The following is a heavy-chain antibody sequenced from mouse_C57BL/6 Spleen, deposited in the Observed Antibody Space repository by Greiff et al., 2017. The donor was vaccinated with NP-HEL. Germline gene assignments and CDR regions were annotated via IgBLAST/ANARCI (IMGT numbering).Heavy chain of an antibody. CDR3: ASGVRREAWFAY. Sequence: QVQLQQSGAELVRPGASVKLSCKASGYTFTDYYINWVKQRPGQGLEWIARIYPGSGNTYYNEKFKGKATLTAEKSSSTAYMQLSSLTSEDSAVYFCASGVRREAWFAYWGQGTLVTVSA. J-gene: IGHJ3*01. D-gene: IGHD2-14*01. CDR2: IYPGSGNT. CDR1: GYTFTDYY. V-gene: IGHV1-76*01.